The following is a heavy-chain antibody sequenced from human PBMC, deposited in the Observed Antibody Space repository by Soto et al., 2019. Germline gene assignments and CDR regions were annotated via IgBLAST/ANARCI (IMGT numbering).Heavy chain of an antibody. CDR1: GGSFREYY. CDR2: INQSGTT. V-gene: IGHV4-34*01. CDR3: ARDIITVIGGEIYYYFGMDV. Sequence: SETLSLTCAVNGGSFREYYWSWLRQPPGKGLEWIGEINQSGTTHYNPSLKRRINISIDTSKNQFSLNLTSVTAADTATYYCARDIITVIGGEIYYYFGMDVWGQGTTVTVSS. J-gene: IGHJ6*02. D-gene: IGHD3-10*01.